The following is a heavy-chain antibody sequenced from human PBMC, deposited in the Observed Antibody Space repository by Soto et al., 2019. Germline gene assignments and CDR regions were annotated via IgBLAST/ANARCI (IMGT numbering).Heavy chain of an antibody. CDR3: TTPTLVGLAADV. Sequence: QGQLVQSGAEVKQAGASVKVSCKASGYTFTSYDINWVRQATGQGLEGMGWMNPNSGNTGYAPKFQGRITMTRSTSINTAYMELMNLKSEDTAVYYCTTPTLVGLAADVWVQWTTVTVSS. CDR2: MNPNSGNT. J-gene: IGHJ6*02. D-gene: IGHD6-13*01. V-gene: IGHV1-8*01. CDR1: GYTFTSYD.